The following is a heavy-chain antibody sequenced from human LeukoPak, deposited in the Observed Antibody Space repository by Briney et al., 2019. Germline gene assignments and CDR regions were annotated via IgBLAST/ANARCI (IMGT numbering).Heavy chain of an antibody. CDR2: IYYSGST. CDR3: SRAIVVVPAAPSDWFDP. J-gene: IGHJ5*02. Sequence: SETLSLTCTVSGGSISSSSYYWGWIRQPPGKGLEWIGSIYYSGSTYYNPSLKSRVTISVDTSKNQFSLKLSSVTAADTAVYYWSRAIVVVPAAPSDWFDPWGQGTLVTVSS. V-gene: IGHV4-39*07. D-gene: IGHD2-2*01. CDR1: GGSISSSSYY.